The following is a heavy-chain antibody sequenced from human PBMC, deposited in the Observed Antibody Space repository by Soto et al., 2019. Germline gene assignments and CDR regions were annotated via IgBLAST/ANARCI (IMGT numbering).Heavy chain of an antibody. Sequence: GESLKISCKGSGYSFTSYWIAWVRQMPGKGLEWMGIIYPDDSDIRYSPSFQGQVTISADKSITTAYLQWSSLKASDTAMYYCARPAGSSMSGYYYGLDVWGQGTTVTVYS. V-gene: IGHV5-51*01. CDR1: GYSFTSYW. J-gene: IGHJ6*02. CDR3: ARPAGSSMSGYYYGLDV. D-gene: IGHD6-13*01. CDR2: IYPDDSDI.